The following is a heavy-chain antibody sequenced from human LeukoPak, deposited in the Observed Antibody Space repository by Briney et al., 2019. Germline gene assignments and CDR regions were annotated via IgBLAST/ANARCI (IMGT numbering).Heavy chain of an antibody. J-gene: IGHJ4*02. D-gene: IGHD3-9*01. CDR1: GFTFSTHA. CDR2: ISYDGGKR. CDR3: AKDFSPALTGPPFHF. V-gene: IGHV3-30*18. Sequence: GGSLRLSCAASGFTFSTHAMNWVRQAPGKGLEWVAVISYDGGKRDYVDSVKGRFTISRDNSKNTLWLQMNSLRAEDAAVYDCAKDFSPALTGPPFHFWGQGTLVSVSS.